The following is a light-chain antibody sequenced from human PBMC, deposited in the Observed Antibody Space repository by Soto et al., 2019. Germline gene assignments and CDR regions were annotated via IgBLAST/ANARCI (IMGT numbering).Light chain of an antibody. CDR1: SSNIGAGYD. Sequence: QAVVTQPPSVSGAPGQRVTISCTGSSSNIGAGYDVHWYQQLPGTAPKLLIYGTHYRPSGVPDRFSGSKSDTSASLAITGLRAEDEADYFCQAYDSSLSGGVFGGGTKVTVL. CDR2: GTH. CDR3: QAYDSSLSGGV. V-gene: IGLV1-40*01. J-gene: IGLJ3*02.